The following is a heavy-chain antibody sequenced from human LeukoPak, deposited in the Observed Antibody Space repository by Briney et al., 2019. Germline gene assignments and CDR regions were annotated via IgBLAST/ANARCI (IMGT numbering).Heavy chain of an antibody. D-gene: IGHD3-10*01. Sequence: PSETLSLTCAVYGGSFSGYYWSWIRQPPGKGLEWIGEINHSGSTNYNPSLKSRVTISVDTSKNQFSLKLSSVTAADTAVYYCARGNYYGSGSYVWFDPWGQGTLVTVSS. CDR2: INHSGST. J-gene: IGHJ5*02. CDR1: GGSFSGYY. V-gene: IGHV4-34*01. CDR3: ARGNYYGSGSYVWFDP.